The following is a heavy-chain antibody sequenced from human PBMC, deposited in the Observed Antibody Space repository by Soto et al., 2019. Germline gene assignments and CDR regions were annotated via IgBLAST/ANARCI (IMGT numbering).Heavy chain of an antibody. V-gene: IGHV3-48*01. CDR2: ISSSSSTI. D-gene: IGHD2-2*01. Sequence: GSLRLSCAASGFTFSSYSMNWVRQAPGKGLEWVSSISSSSSTIYYADSVKGRFTISRDNAKNSLYLQMNSLRAEDTAVYYCAVGYCSSTSCSTNRSKDAFDIWGQGTMVTVSS. CDR1: GFTFSSYS. CDR3: AVGYCSSTSCSTNRSKDAFDI. J-gene: IGHJ3*02.